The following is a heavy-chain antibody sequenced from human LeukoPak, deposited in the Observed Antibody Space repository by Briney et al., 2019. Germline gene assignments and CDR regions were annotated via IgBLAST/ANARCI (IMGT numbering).Heavy chain of an antibody. Sequence: PGRSLRLSXAASGFTFDDYAMHWVRQAPGKGLEWVSGISWNSGSICYADSVKGRFTISRDNAKKSLYLQMNSLRAEDMALYYCAKDYREVITTPTYDYWGQGTLVTVSS. CDR2: ISWNSGSI. D-gene: IGHD3-22*01. J-gene: IGHJ4*02. V-gene: IGHV3-9*03. CDR3: AKDYREVITTPTYDY. CDR1: GFTFDDYA.